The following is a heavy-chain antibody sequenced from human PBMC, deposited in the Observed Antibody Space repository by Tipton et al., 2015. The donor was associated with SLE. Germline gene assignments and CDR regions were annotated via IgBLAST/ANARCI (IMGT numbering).Heavy chain of an antibody. Sequence: TLSLTCTVSGGSISSGSYYWSWIRQPVGKGLEWIGRIYTSGSTNYNPSLKSRVTISVDTSKNQFSLKLSSVTAADTAVYYCARGTYSTGRFDPWGQGTLVTVSS. D-gene: IGHD6-25*01. CDR3: ARGTYSTGRFDP. J-gene: IGHJ5*02. CDR1: GGSISSGSYY. CDR2: IYTSGST. V-gene: IGHV4-61*02.